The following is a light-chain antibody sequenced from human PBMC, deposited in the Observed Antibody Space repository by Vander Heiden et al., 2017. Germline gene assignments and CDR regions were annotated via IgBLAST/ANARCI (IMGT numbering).Light chain of an antibody. J-gene: IGKJ4*01. V-gene: IGKV3-11*01. Sequence: ETVLTQSPATLSVSPGERATLSCRASQSVTTYLAWYQQKPGQAPRLLISDASEGATGIPARFSGSGSGTDFTLTISSLEPEDFAVYYCQQRSDRLTFGGGTKVEIK. CDR2: DAS. CDR3: QQRSDRLT. CDR1: QSVTTY.